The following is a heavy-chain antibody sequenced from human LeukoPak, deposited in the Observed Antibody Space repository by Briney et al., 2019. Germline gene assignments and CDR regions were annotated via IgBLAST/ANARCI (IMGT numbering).Heavy chain of an antibody. CDR3: ARIEGDNSLDY. CDR1: GGSFSGYY. D-gene: IGHD3-16*01. V-gene: IGHV4-59*01. J-gene: IGHJ4*02. CDR2: IHSSGST. Sequence: SETLSLTCAVYGGSFSGYYWTWIRQPPGKGLEWIAYIHSSGSTNYNPSLKSRVITSVDTSRSQLSLKLSSVTAADTAVYYCARIEGDNSLDYWGQGTLVTVSS.